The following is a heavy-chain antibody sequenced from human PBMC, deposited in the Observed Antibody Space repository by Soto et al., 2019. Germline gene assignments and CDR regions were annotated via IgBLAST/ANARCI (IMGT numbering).Heavy chain of an antibody. J-gene: IGHJ5*02. CDR3: ARTKHIVVVTAIPLGWLDP. CDR1: GYSFTSYW. Sequence: PGESLKISCKGSGYSFTSYWIGWVRQMPGKGLEWMGIIYPGDSDTRYSPSFQGQVTISADKSISTAYLQWSSLKASDTAMYYCARTKHIVVVTAIPLGWLDPWGQGTLVTVSS. CDR2: IYPGDSDT. V-gene: IGHV5-51*01. D-gene: IGHD2-21*02.